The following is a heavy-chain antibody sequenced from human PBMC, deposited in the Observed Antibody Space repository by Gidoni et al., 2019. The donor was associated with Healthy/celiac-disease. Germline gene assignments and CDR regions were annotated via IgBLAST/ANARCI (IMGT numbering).Heavy chain of an antibody. D-gene: IGHD3-22*01. J-gene: IGHJ4*02. Sequence: QLQLQESGPGLVKPSETLSLTRTVSGCSISSSSYYWGWIRQLPGKGLEWIGSIYYSGSTYYNPSLKSRVTISVDTSKNQFSLKLSSVTAADTAVYYCARLPPPDYYDSSGPDYWGQGTLVTVSS. CDR3: ARLPPPDYYDSSGPDY. CDR2: IYYSGST. CDR1: GCSISSSSYY. V-gene: IGHV4-39*01.